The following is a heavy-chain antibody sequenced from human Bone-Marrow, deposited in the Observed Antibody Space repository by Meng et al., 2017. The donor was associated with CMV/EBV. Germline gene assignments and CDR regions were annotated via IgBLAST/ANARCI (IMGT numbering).Heavy chain of an antibody. CDR3: TTDADDFYYYYGMDV. CDR1: GFTFSSYS. CDR2: ISSSSSYI. J-gene: IGHJ6*02. Sequence: GGSLRLSCAASGFTFSSYSMNWVRQAPGKGLEWVSSISSSSSYIYYADSVKGRFTISRDDSKNTLYLQMNSLKTEDTAVYYCTTDADDFYYYYGMDVWGQGTTVTVSS. V-gene: IGHV3-21*03. D-gene: IGHD1-1*01.